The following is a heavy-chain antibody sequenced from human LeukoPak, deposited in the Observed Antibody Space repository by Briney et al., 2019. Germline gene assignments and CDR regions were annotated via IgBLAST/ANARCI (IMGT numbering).Heavy chain of an antibody. CDR2: ISAYNGNT. Sequence: ASVKVSCKASGYTFTSYGISWVRQAPGQGLEWMGWISAYNGNTNYAQKLQGRVTMTTDTFTSTAYMELRSLRSDDTAVYYCARDFVGATKGGFDYWGQGTLVTVSS. V-gene: IGHV1-18*01. D-gene: IGHD1-26*01. J-gene: IGHJ4*02. CDR1: GYTFTSYG. CDR3: ARDFVGATKGGFDY.